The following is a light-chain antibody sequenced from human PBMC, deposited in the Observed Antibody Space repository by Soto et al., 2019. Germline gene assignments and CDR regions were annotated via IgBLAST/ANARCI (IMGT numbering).Light chain of an antibody. CDR1: QSISSS. CDR2: GAS. J-gene: IGKJ2*01. Sequence: EIVMTQSPATLSVSPGERATLSCRASQSISSSLAWYQLKPGQAPRLLIYGASTSATGIPARFSGSGSGTEFALTISSLQSEDFAVYYCQQYNDWRYTFGQGTKLEIK. V-gene: IGKV3-15*01. CDR3: QQYNDWRYT.